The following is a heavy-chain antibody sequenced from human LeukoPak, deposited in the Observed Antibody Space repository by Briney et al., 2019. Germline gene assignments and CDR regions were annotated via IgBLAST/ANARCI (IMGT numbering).Heavy chain of an antibody. V-gene: IGHV3-21*01. J-gene: IGHJ4*02. CDR1: GFTFSSYS. CDR2: ISSSSSYI. Sequence: PGGSLRLSCAASGFTFSSYSMNWVRQAPGKGLEWVSSISSSSSYIYYADSVKGRFTISRDNAKNSLYLQMNSPRAEDTAVYYCARDPDIVVVPAANDYWGQGTLVTVSS. D-gene: IGHD2-2*01. CDR3: ARDPDIVVVPAANDY.